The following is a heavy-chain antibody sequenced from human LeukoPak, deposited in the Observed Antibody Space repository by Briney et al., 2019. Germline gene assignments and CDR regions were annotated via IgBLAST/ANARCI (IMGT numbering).Heavy chain of an antibody. CDR1: EFDFSTHA. D-gene: IGHD4-17*01. Sequence: PGVSLRLSCAASEFDFSTHAMTWVRQAPGKGLEWVSAISISGTKTYYADSVKGRFTISRDNSKNTLYLQMYSLRAEDTAVYYCANEIRPNDYWGQGTLVTVSS. CDR3: ANEIRPNDY. V-gene: IGHV3-23*01. J-gene: IGHJ4*02. CDR2: ISISGTKT.